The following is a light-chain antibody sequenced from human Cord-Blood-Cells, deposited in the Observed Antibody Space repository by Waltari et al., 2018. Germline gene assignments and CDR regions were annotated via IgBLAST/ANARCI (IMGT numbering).Light chain of an antibody. CDR2: DVS. Sequence: QSALTQPPSVSGSPGQSITISCTGTSRDDGVYHYVYSYHQHPGKAPKLMIYDVSNRPAGVSNRFSGAKSGNTASLTISGLQAEDESDYYCSSYTSSSTLVVFGGGTKLTVL. CDR1: SRDDGVYHY. V-gene: IGLV2-14*01. CDR3: SSYTSSSTLVV. J-gene: IGLJ2*01.